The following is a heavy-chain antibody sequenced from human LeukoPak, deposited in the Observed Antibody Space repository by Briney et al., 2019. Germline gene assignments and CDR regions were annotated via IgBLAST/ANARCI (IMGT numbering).Heavy chain of an antibody. Sequence: PSGTLSLTCAVYGGSFSGYYWSWIRQPPGKGLEWIGEINHSGSTNYNPSLKSRVTISVDTSKNQFSLKLSSVTAADTAVYYCASDYGDSHGAFDIWGQGTMVTVSS. CDR2: INHSGST. D-gene: IGHD4-17*01. CDR1: GGSFSGYY. V-gene: IGHV4-34*01. J-gene: IGHJ3*02. CDR3: ASDYGDSHGAFDI.